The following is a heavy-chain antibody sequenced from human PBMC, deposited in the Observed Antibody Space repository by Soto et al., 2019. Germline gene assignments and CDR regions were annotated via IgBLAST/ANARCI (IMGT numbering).Heavy chain of an antibody. CDR3: ATNRARYCSSTSCYVEYYGMDV. J-gene: IGHJ6*02. CDR2: INPNSGGT. Sequence: ASVKVSCKASGYTFTGYYMHWVRQAPGQGLEWMGWINPNSGGTNYAQKFQGWVTMTRDTSISTAYMELSRLRSDDTAVYYCATNRARYCSSTSCYVEYYGMDVWGQGTTVTVS. D-gene: IGHD2-2*01. V-gene: IGHV1-2*04. CDR1: GYTFTGYY.